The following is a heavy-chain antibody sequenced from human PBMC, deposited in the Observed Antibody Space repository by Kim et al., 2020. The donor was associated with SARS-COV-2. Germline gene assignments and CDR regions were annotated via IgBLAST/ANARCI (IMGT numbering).Heavy chain of an antibody. J-gene: IGHJ4*02. V-gene: IGHV3-23*01. D-gene: IGHD6-13*01. Sequence: YADSVKGRFTISRDNSKNTLYLQMNSLRAEDTAVYYCAKASSSSWYYFDYWGQGTLVTVSS. CDR3: AKASSSSWYYFDY.